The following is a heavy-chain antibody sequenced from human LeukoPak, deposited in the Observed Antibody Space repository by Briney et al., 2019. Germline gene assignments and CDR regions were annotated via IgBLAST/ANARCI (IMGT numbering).Heavy chain of an antibody. V-gene: IGHV3-7*04. CDR3: ARVSSPFDY. J-gene: IGHJ4*02. Sequence: GGSLRLSCAASGFTFSSYWMSWVRQPPGNWREWVANRKQDRSEKYYVDSVKSRFTISRDNAKNSLYLQRNSLRAEDTAVYYCARVSSPFDYWGQGTLVTVSS. CDR2: RKQDRSEK. CDR1: GFTFSSYW.